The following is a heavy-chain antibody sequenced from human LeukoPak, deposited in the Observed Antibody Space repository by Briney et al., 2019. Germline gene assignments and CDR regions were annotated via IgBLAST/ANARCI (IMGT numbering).Heavy chain of an antibody. Sequence: GGSLRLSCAAYGFTFRSYAMSWVRQAPGKGLEWVSTISGGGRSTDYADSVKGHFTISRDNSKNTLYLQMNSLRAEDTAVYYCARERYFDYWGQGTLVTVSS. CDR1: GFTFRSYA. V-gene: IGHV3-23*01. CDR2: ISGGGRST. CDR3: ARERYFDY. J-gene: IGHJ4*02.